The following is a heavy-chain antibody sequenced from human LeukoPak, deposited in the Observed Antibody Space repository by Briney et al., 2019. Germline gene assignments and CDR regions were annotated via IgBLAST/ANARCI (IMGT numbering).Heavy chain of an antibody. CDR2: INHSGST. V-gene: IGHV4-34*01. CDR3: ARGKRVVVVAATARPFDY. D-gene: IGHD2-15*01. Sequence: SETLSLTCAVCGGSFSGYYWSWIRQPPGKGLEWIGEINHSGSTNYNPSLKSRVTISVDTSKNQFSLKLSSVTAADTAVYYCARGKRVVVVAATARPFDYWGQGTLVTVSS. CDR1: GGSFSGYY. J-gene: IGHJ4*02.